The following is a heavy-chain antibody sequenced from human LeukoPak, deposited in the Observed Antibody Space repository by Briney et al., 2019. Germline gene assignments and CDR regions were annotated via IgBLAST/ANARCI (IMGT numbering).Heavy chain of an antibody. D-gene: IGHD6-6*01. Sequence: ASVKVSCKASGGTFSSYAISWVRQAPGQGLEWMGGIIPIFGTANYAQKFQGRVTIIADESTSTAYMELSSLRSEDTAVYYCARVSIAARSPCYYGMDVWGQGTTVTVSS. CDR3: ARVSIAARSPCYYGMDV. V-gene: IGHV1-69*13. CDR2: IIPIFGTA. CDR1: GGTFSSYA. J-gene: IGHJ6*02.